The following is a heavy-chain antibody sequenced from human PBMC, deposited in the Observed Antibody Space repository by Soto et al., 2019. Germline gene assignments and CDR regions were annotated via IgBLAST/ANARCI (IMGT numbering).Heavy chain of an antibody. V-gene: IGHV3-23*01. CDR3: AKVSAGLLQYLDY. CDR1: GFTFSSYA. Sequence: EGSLRLSCAASGFTFSSYAVRWVRKGPGKGLGWAPTIRGSGGSTYYADPVKGRFTTSRDNSKNTLYRQRNSLRAEDTAVYYFAKVSAGLLQYLDYWGQGTLGTVS. D-gene: IGHD3-22*01. CDR2: IRGSGGST. J-gene: IGHJ4*02.